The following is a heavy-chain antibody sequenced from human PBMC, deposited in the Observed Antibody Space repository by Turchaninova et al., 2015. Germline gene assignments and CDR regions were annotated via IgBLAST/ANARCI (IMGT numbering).Heavy chain of an antibody. J-gene: IGHJ4*02. CDR2: ISSSNSTI. CDR1: GFTFSSYS. V-gene: IGHV3-48*04. Sequence: EVQLVESGGGLVQPGGSLRLSCAASGFTFSSYSMNWVRPAPGKGLEWVSDISSSNSTIYYADSVKGRFTISRDNAKNSLYLQMNSLGAEDTAVYYCARGTGSSSLGYWGQGTLVTVSS. D-gene: IGHD6-13*01. CDR3: ARGTGSSSLGY.